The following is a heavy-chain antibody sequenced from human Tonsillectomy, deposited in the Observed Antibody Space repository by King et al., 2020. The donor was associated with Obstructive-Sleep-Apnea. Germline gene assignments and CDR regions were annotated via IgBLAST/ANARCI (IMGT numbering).Heavy chain of an antibody. J-gene: IGHJ2*01. CDR1: GFTFSSYA. Sequence: HVQLVESGGGVVQPGRSLRLSCAASGFTFSSYAMHWVRQAPGKGLEWVAVISYDGSNKYYADSVKGRFTISRDNSKNTRYLQMNSLRAEDTAVYYCARDKDTSWYFDLWGRGTLVTVSS. D-gene: IGHD5-18*01. CDR3: ARDKDTSWYFDL. CDR2: ISYDGSNK. V-gene: IGHV3-30*04.